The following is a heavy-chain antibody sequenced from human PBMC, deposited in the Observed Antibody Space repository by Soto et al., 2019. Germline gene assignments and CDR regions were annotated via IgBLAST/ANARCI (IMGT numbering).Heavy chain of an antibody. J-gene: IGHJ4*02. Sequence: QVQLVQSGAEVKKPGASVKVSCKASGYTFSGNYIHWVRQAPGQGFEWMGIINPSGGSTSYAQKFQGSVTMTRDTSTSTFYMEMSSLRFEDTAMYYCARKFTQQAFDYWGQGTLVTVSS. D-gene: IGHD6-13*01. CDR1: GYTFSGNY. V-gene: IGHV1-46*03. CDR3: ARKFTQQAFDY. CDR2: INPSGGST.